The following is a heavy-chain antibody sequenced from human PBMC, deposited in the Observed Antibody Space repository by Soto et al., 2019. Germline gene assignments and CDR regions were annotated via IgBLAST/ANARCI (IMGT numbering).Heavy chain of an antibody. CDR3: ARTVAYGDYLVDTFDY. V-gene: IGHV1-46*03. J-gene: IGHJ4*02. CDR2: INPSGGST. D-gene: IGHD4-17*01. Sequence: ASVKVSCKASGYTFTSYGISWVRQAPGQGLEWMGIINPSGGSTSYAQKFQGRVTMTRDTSTSTVYMELSSLRSEDTAVYYCARTVAYGDYLVDTFDYWGQGTLVTVSS. CDR1: GYTFTSYG.